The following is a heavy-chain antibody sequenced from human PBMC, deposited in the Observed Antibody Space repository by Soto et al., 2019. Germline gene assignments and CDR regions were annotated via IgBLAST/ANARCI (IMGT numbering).Heavy chain of an antibody. CDR3: TRDKPSGIVGATNLFDY. V-gene: IGHV1-18*01. CDR2: ISAYNGDT. Sequence: KKKGASVKVSCKTSGYTFTSYGFSWVRQAPGQGLEWMGWISAYNGDTNYAQRFQDRVSMTTDTSTSTAYMELRSLRSDDTAVYYCTRDKPSGIVGATNLFDYWGQGTLVTVSS. J-gene: IGHJ4*02. D-gene: IGHD1-26*01. CDR1: GYTFTSYG.